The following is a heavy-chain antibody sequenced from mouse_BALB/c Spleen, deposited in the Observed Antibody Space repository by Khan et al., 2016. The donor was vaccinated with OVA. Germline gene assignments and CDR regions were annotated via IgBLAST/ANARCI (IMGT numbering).Heavy chain of an antibody. J-gene: IGHJ2*01. CDR3: ARIYGGDFDY. D-gene: IGHD1-1*01. V-gene: IGHV3-2*02. Sequence: EVELVESGPGLVKPSHSLSLTCTVTGYSIASDYAWNWIRQFPGNKLEWMGFISYIGNTNYNPSLKSRISITRDTSNNQFFLELKSVTSEDTATYYCARIYGGDFDYWGQGTTLTVSS. CDR1: GYSIASDYA. CDR2: ISYIGNT.